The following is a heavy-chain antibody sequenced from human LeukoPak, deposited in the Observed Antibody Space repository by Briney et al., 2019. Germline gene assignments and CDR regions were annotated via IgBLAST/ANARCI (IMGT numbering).Heavy chain of an antibody. J-gene: IGHJ4*02. CDR2: INHSGST. V-gene: IGHV4-34*01. D-gene: IGHD3-3*01. Sequence: SETLSLTCAVYGGSFSGYYWSWIRQPPGKGLEWIGEINHSGSTNYNPSLKSRVTISVDTSKNQFSLELSSVTAADTAVYYCAGTEWPADYWGQGTLVTVSS. CDR3: AGTEWPADY. CDR1: GGSFSGYY.